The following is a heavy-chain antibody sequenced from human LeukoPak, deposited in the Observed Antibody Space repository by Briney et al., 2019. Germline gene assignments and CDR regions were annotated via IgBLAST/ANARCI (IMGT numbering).Heavy chain of an antibody. CDR2: ITASGDRT. CDR1: GLIYSSYA. D-gene: IGHD5-24*01. CDR3: ERAATNWFDP. V-gene: IGHV3-23*01. Sequence: GGSLRLSCDASGLIYSSYAMSWVRQAPGKGLEWVSSITASGDRTFYGDSVRGRFTVSRDNSKNTLYLQMNSLRAEDTAVYFCERAATNWFDPWGQGALVTVSS. J-gene: IGHJ5*02.